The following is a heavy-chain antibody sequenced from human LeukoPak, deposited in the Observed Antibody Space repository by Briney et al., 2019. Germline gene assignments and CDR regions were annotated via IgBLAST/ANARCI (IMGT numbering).Heavy chain of an antibody. V-gene: IGHV3-30*19. CDR1: GFTFSSYG. CDR2: TSYDEGNK. Sequence: PGRSLRLSCAASGFTFSSYGMHWVRQAPGKGLEWVAVTSYDEGNKYYADSVKGRFTISRDNSKNTLYLQMNSLRADDTAVYYCARAVENWFDPWGQGTLVTVSS. D-gene: IGHD4-23*01. J-gene: IGHJ5*02. CDR3: ARAVENWFDP.